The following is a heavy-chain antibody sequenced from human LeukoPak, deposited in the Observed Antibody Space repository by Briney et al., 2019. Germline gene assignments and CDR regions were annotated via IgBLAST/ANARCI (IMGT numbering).Heavy chain of an antibody. CDR3: ARDTLYGDYAAGMDV. CDR2: INPNSGGT. CDR1: GYTFTGYY. V-gene: IGHV1-2*02. J-gene: IGHJ6*02. Sequence: ASVKVSCKASGYTFTGYYMHWVRQAPGQGLEWMGWINPNSGGTNYAQKFQGRVTKTRDTSISTAYMELSRLRSDDTAVYYCARDTLYGDYAAGMDVWGQGTTVTVSS. D-gene: IGHD4-17*01.